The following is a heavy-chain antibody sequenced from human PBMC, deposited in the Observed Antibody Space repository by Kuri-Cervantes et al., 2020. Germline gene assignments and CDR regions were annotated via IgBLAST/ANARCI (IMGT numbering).Heavy chain of an antibody. CDR2: ISYDGSNK. Sequence: LSLTCAASGFTFSSYGMHWVRQAPGKGLEWVAVISYDGSNKCYADSVKGRFTISRDNSKNTLYLQMNSLRAEDTAVYCCAREYYYGSGSYYYFDYWGQGTLVTVSS. CDR3: AREYYYGSGSYYYFDY. CDR1: GFTFSSYG. D-gene: IGHD3-10*01. J-gene: IGHJ4*02. V-gene: IGHV3-30*03.